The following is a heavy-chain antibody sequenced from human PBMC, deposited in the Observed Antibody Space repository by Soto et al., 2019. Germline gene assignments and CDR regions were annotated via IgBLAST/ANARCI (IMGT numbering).Heavy chain of an antibody. CDR3: ARAGDIVVVVAATTGYYYGMDV. Sequence: GASVKVSCKASGGTFSSYAISWVREAPGQGLEWMGGIIPIFGTANYAQKFQGRVTITADESTSTAYMELSSLRSEDTAVYYCARAGDIVVVVAATTGYYYGMDVWGQGITVTVSS. CDR1: GGTFSSYA. V-gene: IGHV1-69*13. J-gene: IGHJ6*02. D-gene: IGHD2-15*01. CDR2: IIPIFGTA.